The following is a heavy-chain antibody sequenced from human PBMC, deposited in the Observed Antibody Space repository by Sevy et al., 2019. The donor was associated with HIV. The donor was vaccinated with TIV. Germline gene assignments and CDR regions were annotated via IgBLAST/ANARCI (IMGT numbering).Heavy chain of an antibody. D-gene: IGHD5-18*01. CDR1: GFTFSNFA. CDR2: ISGTGDYT. V-gene: IGHV3-23*01. J-gene: IGHJ4*02. CDR3: AKKMGGGSGMAFLVDY. Sequence: GGSLRLSCAASGFTFSNFAMGWVRQAPGKGLGWISVISGTGDYTYYADSVKGRFTISRDNSKNTLFLQMNSLRAEDTAIFYCAKKMGGGSGMAFLVDYWGQGTRVTVSS.